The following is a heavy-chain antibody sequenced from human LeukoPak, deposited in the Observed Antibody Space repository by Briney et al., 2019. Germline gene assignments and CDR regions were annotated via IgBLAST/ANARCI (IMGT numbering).Heavy chain of an antibody. CDR2: ISHSGST. J-gene: IGHJ5*02. CDR1: GGSFSGYY. D-gene: IGHD2-21*02. CDR3: ARGVVVVTATTYNWFDP. Sequence: SETLSLTCAVYGGSFSGYYWSWIRQPPGKGLEWIGEISHSGSTNYNPSLKSRVTISVDTSKNQFSLKLSSVTAADTAVYYCARGVVVVTATTYNWFDPWGQGTLVTVSS. V-gene: IGHV4-34*01.